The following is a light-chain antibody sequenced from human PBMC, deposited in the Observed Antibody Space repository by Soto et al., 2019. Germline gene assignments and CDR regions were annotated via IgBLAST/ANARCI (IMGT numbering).Light chain of an antibody. CDR1: LSITSNF. Sequence: EIVLTQSPGTLSLSPGERATLSCRASLSITSNFLAWYQQKPGQAPRLLLYDASNRATGIPDRFSGSGSGTDFSITISRLEPEDFGVYYCQQYGSSVWTFGQGTRVEIK. V-gene: IGKV3-20*01. CDR2: DAS. CDR3: QQYGSSVWT. J-gene: IGKJ1*01.